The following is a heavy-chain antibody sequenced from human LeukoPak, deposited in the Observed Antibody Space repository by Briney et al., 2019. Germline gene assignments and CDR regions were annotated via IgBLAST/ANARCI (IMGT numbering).Heavy chain of an antibody. Sequence: PSETLSLTCTVSGGSISSGDYYWRWVRQPPGKGLEWHGYIYYSGSTYYNPSLKSRVTISVDTSKNQFSLKLSSVTAADTAVYYCASGYSSGWYFGLFDYWGQGTLVTVSS. CDR2: IYYSGST. D-gene: IGHD6-19*01. V-gene: IGHV4-30-4*08. CDR1: GGSISSGDYY. CDR3: ASGYSSGWYFGLFDY. J-gene: IGHJ4*02.